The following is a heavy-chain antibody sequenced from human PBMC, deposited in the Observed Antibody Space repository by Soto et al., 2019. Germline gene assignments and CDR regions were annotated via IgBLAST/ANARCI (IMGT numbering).Heavy chain of an antibody. J-gene: IGHJ3*02. CDR3: ARGRTGMRAFDI. V-gene: IGHV3-21*01. Sequence: EVPLVESGGGLVKPGGSLRLSCAASGFTFSSYSMNWVRQAPGKGLEWVSSISSSSSYIYYADSVKGRFTISRDNAKNSLYLQMNSLRAEDTAVYYCARGRTGMRAFDIWGQGTMVTVSS. CDR2: ISSSSSYI. CDR1: GFTFSSYS.